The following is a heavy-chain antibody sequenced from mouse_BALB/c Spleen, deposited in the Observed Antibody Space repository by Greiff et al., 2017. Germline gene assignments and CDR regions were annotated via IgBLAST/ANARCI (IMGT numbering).Heavy chain of an antibody. Sequence: VQLQQSGPGLVQPSQSLSITCTVSGFSLTSYGVHWVRQSPGKGLEWLGVIWSGGSTDYNAAFISRLSISKDNSKSQVFFKMNSLQANDTAIYYCASPPVLRLRDYYAMDYWGQGTSVTVSS. V-gene: IGHV2-2*02. D-gene: IGHD1-2*01. CDR3: ASPPVLRLRDYYAMDY. J-gene: IGHJ4*01. CDR2: IWSGGST. CDR1: GFSLTSYG.